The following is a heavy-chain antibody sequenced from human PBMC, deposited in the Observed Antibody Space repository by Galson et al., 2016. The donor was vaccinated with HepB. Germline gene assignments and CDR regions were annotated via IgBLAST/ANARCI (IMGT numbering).Heavy chain of an antibody. J-gene: IGHJ3*01. CDR3: ARHLSVFYDHVNPHPFSV. CDR1: GGSITKTYDH. CDR2: VSYSGRT. D-gene: IGHD3-3*01. V-gene: IGHV4-39*01. Sequence: SETLSLTCSVSGGSITKTYDHWAWVRQPPGKGLEWIGSVSYSGRTFYTPSLRSRLAIAMDTYEDQFSLRLNSVTAADMAVYFCARHLSVFYDHVNPHPFSVWGPGTMVTVSS.